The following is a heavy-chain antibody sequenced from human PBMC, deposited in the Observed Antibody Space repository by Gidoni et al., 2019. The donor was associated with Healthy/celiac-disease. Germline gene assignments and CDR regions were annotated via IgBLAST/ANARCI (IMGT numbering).Heavy chain of an antibody. D-gene: IGHD3-10*01. Sequence: QITLKESGPTLVKPTQTLTLTCTFSGFSLSTSGVGVGWIRQPPGKALEWLALIYWDDDKRYSPSLKSRLTTTKDASKNQLVLTMTNKDPVDTAAYYCAHRIDGEKQLRRHSYFDYWGQGTLVTVSS. CDR1: GFSLSTSGVG. CDR2: IYWDDDK. CDR3: AHRIDGEKQLRRHSYFDY. J-gene: IGHJ4*02. V-gene: IGHV2-5*02.